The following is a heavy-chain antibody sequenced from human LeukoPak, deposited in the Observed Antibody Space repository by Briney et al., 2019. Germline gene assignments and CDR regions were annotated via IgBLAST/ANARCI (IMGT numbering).Heavy chain of an antibody. CDR3: ARDKSEWELHAAFDY. CDR2: INPSGGST. Sequence: GASVKVSCKASGYTFTSYYMHWVRQAPGQGLEWMGIINPSGGSTSYAQKFQGRVTMTRDMSTSTVYMELSSLRSEDTAVYYCARDKSEWELHAAFDYWGQGTLVTVSS. D-gene: IGHD1-26*01. V-gene: IGHV1-46*01. CDR1: GYTFTSYY. J-gene: IGHJ4*02.